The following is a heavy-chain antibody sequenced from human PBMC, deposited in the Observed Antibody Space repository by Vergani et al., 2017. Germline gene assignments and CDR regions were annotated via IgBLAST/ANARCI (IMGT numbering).Heavy chain of an antibody. CDR3: ARDDRYCSSTSCYVGRDWFDP. Sequence: QVQLVQSGAEVKTSGASVKVSCKASGYTFTSYYMLWVRQAPGQGLEWMGILNPSGGSTSYAQKFQGRVTMTRDTSTSTVYMELSSLRSEDTAVYYCARDDRYCSSTSCYVGRDWFDPWGQGTLVTVSS. D-gene: IGHD2-2*01. V-gene: IGHV1-46*01. CDR1: GYTFTSYY. J-gene: IGHJ5*02. CDR2: LNPSGGST.